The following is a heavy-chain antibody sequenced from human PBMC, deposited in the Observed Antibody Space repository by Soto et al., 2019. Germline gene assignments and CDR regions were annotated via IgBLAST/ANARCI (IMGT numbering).Heavy chain of an antibody. J-gene: IGHJ1*01. D-gene: IGHD2-2*01. CDR1: GHPPT. CDR3: GSTQFRGFLVRY. V-gene: IGHV1-69*08. Sequence: QVHLVQSGAEVKTPGSSVRVSCTASGHPPTISWVRQAPGQGLEWLGGIVPTLGSTNYARNFQGRVTISADKSTGVVHMDLIGLRAEDSATYYCGSTQFRGFLVRYWGPGT. CDR2: IVPTLGST.